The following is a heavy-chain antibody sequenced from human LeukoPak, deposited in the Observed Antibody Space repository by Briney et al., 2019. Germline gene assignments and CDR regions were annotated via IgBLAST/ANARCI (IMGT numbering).Heavy chain of an antibody. CDR1: GGSISSGTYY. CDR2: IYTSGST. Sequence: PSETLSLTCTISGGSISSGTYYWSWIRQPAGKGLEWIGRIYTSGSTNYNPSLKSRVTISVDTSKNQFSLKLSSVTAADTAVYYCARGEVEMATIIWYWGQGILVTVSS. D-gene: IGHD5-24*01. CDR3: ARGEVEMATIIWY. V-gene: IGHV4-61*02. J-gene: IGHJ4*02.